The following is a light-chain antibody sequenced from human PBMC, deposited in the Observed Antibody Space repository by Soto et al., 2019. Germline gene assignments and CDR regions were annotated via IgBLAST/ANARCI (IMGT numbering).Light chain of an antibody. V-gene: IGKV3-15*01. CDR3: QQYNNWTPWT. CDR2: GAS. J-gene: IGKJ1*01. CDR1: QTVHTN. Sequence: ETVMTQSAATLSVSPGDRFTLSCSSSQTVHTNLAWFQQKPGQAPKLLIYGASTRDTGVPARFTGSGSGTEFTLTISSLQSEDFAVYFCQQYNNWTPWTFGQGTKVDIK.